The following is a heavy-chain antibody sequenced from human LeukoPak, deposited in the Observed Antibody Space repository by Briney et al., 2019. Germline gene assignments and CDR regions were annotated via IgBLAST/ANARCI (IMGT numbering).Heavy chain of an antibody. CDR3: AGNIAAAGTSARFVDY. CDR2: ISSSSSTI. J-gene: IGHJ4*02. D-gene: IGHD6-13*01. CDR1: GFTVSSNY. V-gene: IGHV3-48*01. Sequence: GGSLRLSCAASGFTVSSNYMSWVRQAPGKGLEWVSYISSSSSTIYYADSVKGRFTISRDNAKNSLYLQMNSLRAEDTAVYYCAGNIAAAGTSARFVDYWGQGTLVTVSS.